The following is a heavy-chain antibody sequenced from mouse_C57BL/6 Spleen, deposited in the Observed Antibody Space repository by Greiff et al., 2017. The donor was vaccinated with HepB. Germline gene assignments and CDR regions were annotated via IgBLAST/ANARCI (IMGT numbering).Heavy chain of an antibody. V-gene: IGHV5-17*01. CDR1: GFTFSDYG. D-gene: IGHD6-1*01. Sequence: EVKLMESGGGLVKPGGSLKLSCAASGFTFSDYGMHWVRQAPEKGLEWVAYISSGSSTIYYADTVKGRFTISRDNAKNTLFLQMTSLRSEDTAMYYCASLSIHNFYFDYWGQGTTLTVSS. J-gene: IGHJ2*01. CDR2: ISSGSSTI. CDR3: ASLSIHNFYFDY.